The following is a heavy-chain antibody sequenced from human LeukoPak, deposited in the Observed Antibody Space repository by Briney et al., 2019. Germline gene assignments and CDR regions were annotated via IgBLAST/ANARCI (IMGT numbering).Heavy chain of an antibody. J-gene: IGHJ4*02. CDR3: ARGGYVYDFGER. CDR2: MNPNRGST. Sequence: GASVKVSCKASGYTFTSYDINWVRQATGQGLEWMGWMNPNRGSTGYAQKFQGRVTMTRNTSISTAYMELSSLRSEDTAVYYCARGGYVYDFGERWGQGTLVTVSS. CDR1: GYTFTSYD. V-gene: IGHV1-8*01. D-gene: IGHD4-17*01.